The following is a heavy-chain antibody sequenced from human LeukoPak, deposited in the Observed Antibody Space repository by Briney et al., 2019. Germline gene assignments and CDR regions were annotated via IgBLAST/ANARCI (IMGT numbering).Heavy chain of an antibody. J-gene: IGHJ4*02. CDR2: ISSSSSTI. D-gene: IGHD2/OR15-2a*01. V-gene: IGHV3-48*02. CDR1: GFTFSSYS. CDR3: ARHLSTFLDY. Sequence: GGSLRLSCAASGFTFSSYSMNWVRQAPGKGLKWVSYISSSSSTIKYADSVKGRFTISRDNAKNSLHLQMNSLRDEDTAVYYCARHLSTFLDYWGQGTLVTVSS.